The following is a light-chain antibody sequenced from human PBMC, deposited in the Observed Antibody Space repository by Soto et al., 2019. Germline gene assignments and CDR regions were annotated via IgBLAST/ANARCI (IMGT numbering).Light chain of an antibody. CDR3: SSYTSSSTLV. J-gene: IGLJ2*01. V-gene: IGLV2-14*01. CDR1: SSDLGGYNY. CDR2: EVS. Sequence: QSALTQPASESGSPGQSITISCTGTSSDLGGYNYVSWYQQHPGKAPKVMIYEVSNRPSGVSNRFSGSKSGNTASLTISGLQAEDEADYYCSSYTSSSTLVFGGGTKVTVL.